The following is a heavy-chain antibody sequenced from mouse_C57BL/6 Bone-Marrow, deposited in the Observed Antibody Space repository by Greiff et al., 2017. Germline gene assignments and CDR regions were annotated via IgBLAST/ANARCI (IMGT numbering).Heavy chain of an antibody. D-gene: IGHD1-1*01. CDR3: ARGKIYYPFDY. CDR2: INPSSGYT. V-gene: IGHV1-7*01. Sequence: VQGVESGAELAKPGASVKLSCKASGYTFTSYWMHWVKQRPGQGLEWIGYINPSSGYTKYNQKFKDKATLTADKSSSTAYMQLSSLTYEDCAVYYCARGKIYYPFDYWGQGTTLTVSS. J-gene: IGHJ2*01. CDR1: GYTFTSYW.